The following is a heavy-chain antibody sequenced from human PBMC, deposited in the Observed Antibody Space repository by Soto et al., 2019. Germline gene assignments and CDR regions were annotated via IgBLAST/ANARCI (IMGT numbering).Heavy chain of an antibody. CDR2: ISYDVNNK. J-gene: IGHJ4*02. V-gene: IGHV3-30-3*01. CDR3: ASARGYSTFKYGFHFDY. D-gene: IGHD5-18*01. Sequence: QVQLVESGGGVVQPGRSLRLSCAASGFTFSSYAMHWVRQAPGKGLEWVAVISYDVNNKYYANSVKGRFTISRDNSKGTLYLQMNSLGPEDTALYFCASARGYSTFKYGFHFDYWGQGSLVTVSS. CDR1: GFTFSSYA.